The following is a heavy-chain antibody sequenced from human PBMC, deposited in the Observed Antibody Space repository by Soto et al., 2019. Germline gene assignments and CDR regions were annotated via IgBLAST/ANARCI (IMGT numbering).Heavy chain of an antibody. J-gene: IGHJ4*02. V-gene: IGHV3-21*01. Sequence: EVQLVESGGGLVKPGGSLRLSCAASGFTFSSYSMNWVRQAPGKGLEWVSSISSSSSYIYYADSVKGRFTISRDNAKNSLYLQMNSLRAEDTAVYYCARALDQRRNDYGDYDGGTPDYWGQGTLVTVSS. D-gene: IGHD4-17*01. CDR1: GFTFSSYS. CDR3: ARALDQRRNDYGDYDGGTPDY. CDR2: ISSSSSYI.